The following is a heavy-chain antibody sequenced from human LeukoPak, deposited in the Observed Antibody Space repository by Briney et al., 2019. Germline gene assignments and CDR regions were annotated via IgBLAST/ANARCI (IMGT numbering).Heavy chain of an antibody. Sequence: PSETLSLTCTVSGGSISSYYWSWTRQPPGKGLEWIGYIYYSGSTNYNPSLKSRVTMSVDTSKNQFSLKLSSVTAADTAVYYCARADCSGGSCYFDYWGQGTLVTVSS. CDR2: IYYSGST. D-gene: IGHD2-15*01. V-gene: IGHV4-59*12. CDR3: ARADCSGGSCYFDY. J-gene: IGHJ4*02. CDR1: GGSISSYY.